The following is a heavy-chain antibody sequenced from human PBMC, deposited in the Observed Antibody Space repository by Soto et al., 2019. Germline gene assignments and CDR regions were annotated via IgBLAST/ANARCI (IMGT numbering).Heavy chain of an antibody. V-gene: IGHV3-30*18. Sequence: PGGSLRLSCAASGFTSSSYGMHWVRQAPGKGLEWVAVISYDGSNKYYADSVKGRFTISRDNSKNTLYLQMNSLRAEDTAVYYCAKDHLLMGGGDGSAFDIWGQGTMVTVSS. D-gene: IGHD2-21*02. J-gene: IGHJ3*02. CDR1: GFTSSSYG. CDR3: AKDHLLMGGGDGSAFDI. CDR2: ISYDGSNK.